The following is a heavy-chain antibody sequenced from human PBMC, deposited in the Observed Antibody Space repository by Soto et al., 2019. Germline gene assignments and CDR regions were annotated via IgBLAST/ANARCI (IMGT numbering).Heavy chain of an antibody. CDR1: GGSISSYY. V-gene: IGHV4-4*07. D-gene: IGHD3-22*01. J-gene: IGHJ5*02. CDR3: ASRLYDSSVYSPFDP. CDR2: IYTSGST. Sequence: SETLSLTCTVSGGSISSYYWSWIRQPAGKGLEWIGRIYTSGSTNYNPSLKSRVTMSVDTSKNQFSLKLSSVTASDTAMYYCASRLYDSSVYSPFDPWGQGTLVTVS.